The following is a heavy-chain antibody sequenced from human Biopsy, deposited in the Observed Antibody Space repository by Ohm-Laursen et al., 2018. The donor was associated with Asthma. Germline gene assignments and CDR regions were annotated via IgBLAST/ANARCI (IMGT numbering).Heavy chain of an antibody. CDR1: GGSINNFY. D-gene: IGHD2-21*02. Sequence: SQTLSLTCPVSGGSINNFYWSWIRQPPGKGLESIGHVYYSGSTNYNPSLKSRVAISIDASKNQFSLKLTSVTAADTAVYYCARGVDRVTGLLDHFDSWGQGTTVTVSS. J-gene: IGHJ4*02. CDR3: ARGVDRVTGLLDHFDS. CDR2: VYYSGST. V-gene: IGHV4-59*01.